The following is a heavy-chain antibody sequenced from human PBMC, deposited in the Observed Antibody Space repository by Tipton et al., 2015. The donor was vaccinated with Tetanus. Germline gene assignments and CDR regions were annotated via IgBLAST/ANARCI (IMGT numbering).Heavy chain of an antibody. CDR3: ARDLRRYQQNNWFDP. V-gene: IGHV4-59*01. Sequence: TLSLTCTVSGDSISFYYWSWIRQLPGKGLEWIGYIYYSGNTKYNPSLKSRVTMSVDTSKNQFSLILTSVTPADTAVYYCARDLRRYQQNNWFDPWGQGTLVTVPS. J-gene: IGHJ5*02. CDR1: GDSISFYY. D-gene: IGHD2-2*01. CDR2: IYYSGNT.